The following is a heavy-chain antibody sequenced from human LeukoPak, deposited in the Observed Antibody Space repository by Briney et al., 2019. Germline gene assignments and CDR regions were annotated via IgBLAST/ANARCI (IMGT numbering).Heavy chain of an antibody. V-gene: IGHV4-39*07. Sequence: SETLSLTCTVSGGSVSSSSYHWGWIRQPPGKGLEWIGSIYYSGSTYYNPSLKSRVTISVDTSKNQFSLKLKSVTAADTAVYYCARDRRWLRFHGFDIWGQGTMVTVSS. CDR3: ARDRRWLRFHGFDI. CDR1: GGSVSSSSYH. D-gene: IGHD5-12*01. CDR2: IYYSGST. J-gene: IGHJ3*02.